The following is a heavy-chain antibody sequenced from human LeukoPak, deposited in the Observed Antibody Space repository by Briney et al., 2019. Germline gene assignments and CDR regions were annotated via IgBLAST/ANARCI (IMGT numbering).Heavy chain of an antibody. CDR3: ARVFYISPYYDSSGYYAG. J-gene: IGHJ4*02. Sequence: PGGSLRLSCAASGFTFSSYWMHWVRKAPGRGLVWVSRINSDGSSISYADSVKGRFTISRDNAKNTLYLQMNSLRAEDTAVYYCARVFYISPYYDSSGYYAGWGQGTLVTVSS. CDR1: GFTFSSYW. CDR2: INSDGSSI. V-gene: IGHV3-74*01. D-gene: IGHD3-22*01.